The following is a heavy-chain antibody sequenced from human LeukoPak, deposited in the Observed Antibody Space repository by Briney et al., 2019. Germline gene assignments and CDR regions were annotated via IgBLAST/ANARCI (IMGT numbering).Heavy chain of an antibody. V-gene: IGHV3-23*01. CDR2: ISGDGENT. CDR1: GFNFNRHV. J-gene: IGHJ4*02. Sequence: GGSLRLSCVASGFNFNRHVMSWVRQAPEKGLQWVSAISGDGENTYYTDSVKGPFTISRDNSKNMLFLQMNSLRGEDTAVYYCARLVAHSSPSDYWGQGTLVTVSS. CDR3: ARLVAHSSPSDY. D-gene: IGHD6-19*01.